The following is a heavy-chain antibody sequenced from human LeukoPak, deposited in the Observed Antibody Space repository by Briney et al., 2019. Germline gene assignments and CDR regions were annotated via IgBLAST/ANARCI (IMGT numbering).Heavy chain of an antibody. CDR1: GFTFSSYS. V-gene: IGHV3-21*04. Sequence: GGSLRLSCAASGFTFSSYSMNWVRQAPGKGLEWVSSISSSSSYIYYADSVKGRFTISRDNSKNTLYLQMNSLRAEDTAVYYCAKSLRITIFGVVALFDYWGQGTLVTVSS. CDR2: ISSSSSYI. CDR3: AKSLRITIFGVVALFDY. J-gene: IGHJ4*02. D-gene: IGHD3-3*01.